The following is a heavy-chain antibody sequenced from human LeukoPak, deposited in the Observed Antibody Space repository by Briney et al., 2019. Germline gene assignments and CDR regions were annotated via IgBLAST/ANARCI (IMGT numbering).Heavy chain of an antibody. CDR1: GYSISSGYY. V-gene: IGHV4-38-2*01. J-gene: IGHJ4*02. CDR3: ARQLAAAGTHDY. CDR2: IYHSGST. D-gene: IGHD6-13*01. Sequence: SETLSLTCAASGYSISSGYYWGWIRQPPGKGLEWIGSIYHSGSTYYNPSLKSRVTISVDTSKNQFSLKLSSVTAADTAVYYCARQLAAAGTHDYWGQGTLVTVSS.